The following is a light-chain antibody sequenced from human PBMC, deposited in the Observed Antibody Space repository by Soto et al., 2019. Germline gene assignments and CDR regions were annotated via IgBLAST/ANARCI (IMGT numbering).Light chain of an antibody. V-gene: IGKV3-20*01. J-gene: IGKJ1*01. CDR3: QQYASWAT. Sequence: EIVLTQSPGTLSLSPGERATLSCRASQSVSSTYLAWYQQKPGQAPRLLIYGASSRATDIPDRFSGSGSGTDFTLTISRLEPEDFAVYYCQQYASWATFGQGTKVEIK. CDR2: GAS. CDR1: QSVSSTY.